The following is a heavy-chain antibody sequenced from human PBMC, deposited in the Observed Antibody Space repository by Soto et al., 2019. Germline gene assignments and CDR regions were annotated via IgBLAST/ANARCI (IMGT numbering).Heavy chain of an antibody. CDR1: GFTFSNAW. V-gene: IGHV3-15*01. J-gene: IGHJ3*02. CDR3: TTRDYGDTDAFDI. Sequence: EVQLVESGGGLVKPGGSLRLSCAASGFTFSNAWMSWVRQAPGKGLEWVGRIKSKTDGGTTDYAAPVKGRFTISRDDSKNTLYLQMNSLKTEDTAVYYCTTRDYGDTDAFDIWGQGTMVTVSS. D-gene: IGHD4-17*01. CDR2: IKSKTDGGTT.